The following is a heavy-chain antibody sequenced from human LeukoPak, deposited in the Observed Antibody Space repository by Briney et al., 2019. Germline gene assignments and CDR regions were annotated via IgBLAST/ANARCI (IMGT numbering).Heavy chain of an antibody. CDR3: AKGGGSSSPFDY. Sequence: GGSLRLSCAASGFTFSDYWMHWVRQAPGKGLEWVSAISGSGGGTYYADSVKGRFTISRDNSKNTLYLQMNSLRAEDTAVYYCAKGGGSSSPFDYWGQGTLVTVSS. CDR1: GFTFSDYW. V-gene: IGHV3-23*01. D-gene: IGHD6-6*01. J-gene: IGHJ4*02. CDR2: ISGSGGGT.